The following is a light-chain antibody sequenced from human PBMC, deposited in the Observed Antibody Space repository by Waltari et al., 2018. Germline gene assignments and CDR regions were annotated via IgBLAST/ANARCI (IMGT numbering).Light chain of an antibody. J-gene: IGLJ3*02. CDR2: GNT. CDR1: SSNFGAGSD. CDR3: QSFDSNLSASV. Sequence: QSVLTPPPSMSGAPGQKVTIPCTGGSSNFGAGSDVHWYQQFPGAAPKPLIFGNTNRASGVPGRFSGSESGTSASLAIAGLQSEDEAVYYCQSFDSNLSASVFGGGTKLTVL. V-gene: IGLV1-40*01.